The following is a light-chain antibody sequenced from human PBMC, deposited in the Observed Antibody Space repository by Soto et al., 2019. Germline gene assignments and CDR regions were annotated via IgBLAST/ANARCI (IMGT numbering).Light chain of an antibody. CDR3: QQRRNWPLFT. V-gene: IGKV3-11*01. J-gene: IGKJ3*01. Sequence: EIVLTQSPATLSLSPGERATLSCRASQSVSSYLAWYQQKPGQAPRLLIYDASNRATAIPARFSGSGSGTDVTLTIISLEPEDFAVDDCQQRRNWPLFTFGPGTKVDIK. CDR1: QSVSSY. CDR2: DAS.